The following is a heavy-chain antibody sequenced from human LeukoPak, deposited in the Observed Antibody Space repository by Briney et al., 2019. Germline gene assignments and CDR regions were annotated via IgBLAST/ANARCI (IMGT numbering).Heavy chain of an antibody. CDR3: ARAAPGVLVRGVNMGFDP. CDR2: IYYSGST. V-gene: IGHV4-59*01. CDR1: GGSISSYY. D-gene: IGHD3-10*01. J-gene: IGHJ5*02. Sequence: SETLSLTCTVSGGSISSYYWSWIRQPPGKGLEWIGYIYYSGSTNYNPSLKSRVTISVDTSKNQFSLKLSSVTAADTAVYYCARAAPGVLVRGVNMGFDPWGQGTLVTVSS.